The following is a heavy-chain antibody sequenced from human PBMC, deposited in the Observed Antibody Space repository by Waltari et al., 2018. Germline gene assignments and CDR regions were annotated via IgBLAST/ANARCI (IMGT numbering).Heavy chain of an antibody. CDR3: AREPLDIVVVPAAPYYYYYYMDV. J-gene: IGHJ6*03. V-gene: IGHV4-4*07. CDR2: IYTSGST. CDR1: GGSISSYY. D-gene: IGHD2-2*03. Sequence: QVQLQESRPGLVKPSETLSLTCTVSGGSISSYYWSWIRQPAGKGLEWIGRIYTSGSTNYNPSLKSRVTMSVDTSKNQFSLKLSSVTAADTAVYYCAREPLDIVVVPAAPYYYYYYMDVWGKGTTVTISS.